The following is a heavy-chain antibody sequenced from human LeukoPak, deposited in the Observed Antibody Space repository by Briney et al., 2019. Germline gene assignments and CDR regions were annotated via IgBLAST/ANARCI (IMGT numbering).Heavy chain of an antibody. V-gene: IGHV3-21*01. D-gene: IGHD4-11*01. CDR3: ARVAQGATTENYFYYYMDV. J-gene: IGHJ6*03. Sequence: PGGSLRLSCEASGFAFNSYTITWVRQAPGKGLESVSSITSRSSHIYIADSVKGRFTISRDNAKNSLFLQMSSLRVDDTAVYYCARVAQGATTENYFYYYMDVWGKGTTVTVSS. CDR1: GFAFNSYT. CDR2: ITSRSSHI.